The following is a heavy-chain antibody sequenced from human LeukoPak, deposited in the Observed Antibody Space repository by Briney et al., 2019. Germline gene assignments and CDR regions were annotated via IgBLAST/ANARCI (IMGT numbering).Heavy chain of an antibody. Sequence: SETLSLTCTVSGGSISSYYWSWIRQPPGKGLEWIGYIYYSGSTNYNPSLKSRVTISVDTSKNQFSLKLSSVTAADTAVYYCARAAVAGRGPWFDPWGQGTLVTASS. CDR2: IYYSGST. CDR3: ARAAVAGRGPWFDP. J-gene: IGHJ5*02. CDR1: GGSISSYY. V-gene: IGHV4-59*01. D-gene: IGHD6-19*01.